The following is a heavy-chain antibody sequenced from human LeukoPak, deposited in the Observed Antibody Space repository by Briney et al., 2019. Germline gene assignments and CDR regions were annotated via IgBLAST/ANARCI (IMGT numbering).Heavy chain of an antibody. V-gene: IGHV1-69*04. J-gene: IGHJ4*02. CDR1: GYTFTSYG. Sequence: GASVKVSCTASGYTFTSYGISWVRQAPGQGLEWMGRIIPILGIANYAQKFQGRVTITADKSTSTAYMELSSLRSEDTAVYYCARERDYDSSGYYPDYWGQGTLVTVSS. CDR2: IIPILGIA. D-gene: IGHD3-22*01. CDR3: ARERDYDSSGYYPDY.